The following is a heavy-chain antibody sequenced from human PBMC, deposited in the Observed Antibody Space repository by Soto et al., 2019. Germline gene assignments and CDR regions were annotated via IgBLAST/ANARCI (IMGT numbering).Heavy chain of an antibody. J-gene: IGHJ4*02. Sequence: QVQLVESGGGVVQPGRSLRLSCAASGFTFSNYGMHWVRQAPGKGLEWVTTISSDGNDKYYAGSVKGRFTISRDNSENTMEMQMNGLRAEYMAVYYCAKGIFLAHQFLDHWGQGTLVTVSS. CDR2: ISSDGNDK. CDR3: AKGIFLAHQFLDH. V-gene: IGHV3-30*18. D-gene: IGHD3-3*01. CDR1: GFTFSNYG.